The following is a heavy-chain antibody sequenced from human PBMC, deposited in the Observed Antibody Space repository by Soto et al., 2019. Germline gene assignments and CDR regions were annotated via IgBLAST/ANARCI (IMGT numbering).Heavy chain of an antibody. D-gene: IGHD2-15*01. CDR2: IIPIQNKA. Sequence: KISCKGSGYSFTSYWISWVRQMPGKGLEWMGRIIPIQNKANYALKFQDRVTITADRSTRTAYMELRSLRPEDTAVYYCAKSLLFVDHAYMDVWGKGTTVTVSS. V-gene: IGHV1-69*02. J-gene: IGHJ6*03. CDR3: AKSLLFVDHAYMDV. CDR1: GYSFTSYW.